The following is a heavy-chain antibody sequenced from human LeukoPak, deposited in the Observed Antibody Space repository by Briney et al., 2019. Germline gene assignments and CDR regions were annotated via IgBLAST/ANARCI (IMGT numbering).Heavy chain of an antibody. V-gene: IGHV4-59*08. CDR1: GGAISSHY. CDR2: ISDSGST. D-gene: IGHD3-10*01. CDR3: ARHATGSYSVPWLDP. Sequence: SETLSLTCTVSGGAISSHYWSWIRQPPGKGLEWIGYISDSGSTVYNPSLKSRVTILGDTSKNQFSLKLSSVTAADTAVYYCARHATGSYSVPWLDPWGQGTLVTVSS. J-gene: IGHJ5*02.